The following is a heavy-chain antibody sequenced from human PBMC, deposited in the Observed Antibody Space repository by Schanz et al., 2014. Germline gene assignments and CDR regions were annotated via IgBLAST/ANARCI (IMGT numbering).Heavy chain of an antibody. J-gene: IGHJ4*02. CDR1: GFTFSTHA. CDR2: VSSDGNND. CDR3: VSQTGSPNY. D-gene: IGHD6-13*01. V-gene: IGHV3-30*03. Sequence: VQLVESGGGVVQPGRSLRLSCAASGFTFSTHAMHWVRQAPGKGLEWVALVSSDGNNDYYTDSVKGRFTISRDNAKRSLFLQMNSLRVEDTAVYFCVSQTGSPNYWGQGTLVTVSS.